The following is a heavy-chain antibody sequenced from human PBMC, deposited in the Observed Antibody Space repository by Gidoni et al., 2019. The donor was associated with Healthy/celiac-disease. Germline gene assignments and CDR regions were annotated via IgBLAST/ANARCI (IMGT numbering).Heavy chain of an antibody. CDR1: GFTFSSDG. CDR3: AKDLSGSGFDYMDV. D-gene: IGHD3-22*01. V-gene: IGHV3-30*18. CDR2: ISYDGSNK. Sequence: QVQLVESGGGVVQPGRSLRLSCAASGFTFSSDGMHWVRQAPGKGLEWVAVISYDGSNKYYADSVKGRFTISRDNSKNTLYLQMNSLRAEDTAVYYCAKDLSGSGFDYMDVWGKGTTVTVSS. J-gene: IGHJ6*03.